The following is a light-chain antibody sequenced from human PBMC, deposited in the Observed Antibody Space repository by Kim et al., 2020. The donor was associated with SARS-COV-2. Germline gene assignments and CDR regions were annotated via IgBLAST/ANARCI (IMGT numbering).Light chain of an antibody. CDR2: GAS. Sequence: VSPGERATLSCRASQSVSSNLAWYQQKPGQAPRLLIYGASTRATGIPARFSGSGSGTEFTLAISRLEPEDFAVFYCQQYGNSPLTFGGGTKVDIK. CDR1: QSVSSN. CDR3: QQYGNSPLT. V-gene: IGKV3-15*01. J-gene: IGKJ4*01.